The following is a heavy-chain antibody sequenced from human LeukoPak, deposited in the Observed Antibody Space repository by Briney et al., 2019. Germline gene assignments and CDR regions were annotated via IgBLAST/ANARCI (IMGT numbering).Heavy chain of an antibody. CDR1: GGSLSSSSYY. D-gene: IGHD1-26*01. CDR3: ARGSYGGSYLLDY. V-gene: IGHV4-39*07. Sequence: SETLSLTCTVSGGSLSSSSYYWGWIRQPPGKGLEWIGSIYYSGSTYYNPSLKSRVTISVDTSKNQFSLKLSSVTAADTAVYYCARGSYGGSYLLDYWGQGTLVTVSS. J-gene: IGHJ4*02. CDR2: IYYSGST.